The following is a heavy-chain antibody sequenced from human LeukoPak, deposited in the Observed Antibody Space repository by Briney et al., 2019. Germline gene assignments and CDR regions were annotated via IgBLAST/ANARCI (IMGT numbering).Heavy chain of an antibody. D-gene: IGHD3-10*01. J-gene: IGHJ3*02. CDR1: GFTFNSYW. Sequence: GGSLRLSCAASGFTFNSYWMSWVRQAPGKGLEWVANINQDGSEKYYVHSVKGRFTTSRDNAKNSLYLQMNSLRAEDTAVYYCAKIPGADAFDIWGQGTMVTVSS. V-gene: IGHV3-7*03. CDR2: INQDGSEK. CDR3: AKIPGADAFDI.